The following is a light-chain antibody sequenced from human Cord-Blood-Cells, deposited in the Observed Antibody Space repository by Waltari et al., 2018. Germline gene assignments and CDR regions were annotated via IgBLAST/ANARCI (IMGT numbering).Light chain of an antibody. CDR3: QQYGSSPLT. V-gene: IGKV3-20*01. CDR1: QSVSSSY. CDR2: GAS. Sequence: EIVLKPSPGTLSLSPGERATLSCRASQSVSSSYLAWYQQKPGQAPRLLLYGASSRATGIPDRFSGSGSGTDFTLTISRLEPEDFAVYYCQQYGSSPLTFGGGTKVEIK. J-gene: IGKJ4*01.